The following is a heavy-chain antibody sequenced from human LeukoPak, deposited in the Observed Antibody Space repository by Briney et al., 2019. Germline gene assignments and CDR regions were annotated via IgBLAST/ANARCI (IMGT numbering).Heavy chain of an antibody. CDR1: GYSFTNYW. J-gene: IGHJ4*02. CDR3: ARHVGTYCSSSLQ. Sequence: GESLKISCKGSGYSFTNYWIGWVRQMPGKGLEWMGIIYPGDSDTRYSPSFQGQVTISADKSISTAYLQWSSLKASDTAMYYCARHVGTYCSSSLQWGQGTLVTVSS. V-gene: IGHV5-51*01. D-gene: IGHD6-6*01. CDR2: IYPGDSDT.